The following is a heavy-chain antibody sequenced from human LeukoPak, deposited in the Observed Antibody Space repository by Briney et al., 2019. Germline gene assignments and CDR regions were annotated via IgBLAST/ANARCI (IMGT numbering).Heavy chain of an antibody. CDR3: ARGGEGNWYFDL. J-gene: IGHJ2*01. V-gene: IGHV3-30-3*01. CDR2: ISYDGSNK. Sequence: PGRSVRLSCAASGFTFSSYAMHWVRQAPGKGLEWVAVISYDGSNKYYADSVKGRFTISRDNSKDTLYLQMNSLRAEDTAVYYCARGGEGNWYFDLWGRGTLVTVSS. CDR1: GFTFSSYA.